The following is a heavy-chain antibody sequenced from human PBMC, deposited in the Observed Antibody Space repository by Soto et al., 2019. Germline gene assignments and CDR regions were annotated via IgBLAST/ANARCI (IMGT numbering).Heavy chain of an antibody. CDR3: ASSFGDYDYWFDP. Sequence: SVKFSCKASGGTFSSYAISWVRQAPGQGLEWMGGIIPIFGTANYAQKFQGRVTITADESTSTAYMELSSLRSEDTAVYYCASSFGDYDYWFDPWGQGTLVTVSS. D-gene: IGHD4-17*01. V-gene: IGHV1-69*13. CDR1: GGTFSSYA. J-gene: IGHJ5*02. CDR2: IIPIFGTA.